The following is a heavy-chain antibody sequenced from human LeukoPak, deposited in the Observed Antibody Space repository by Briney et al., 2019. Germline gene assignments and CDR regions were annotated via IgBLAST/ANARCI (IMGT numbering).Heavy chain of an antibody. J-gene: IGHJ3*02. CDR1: GFTVGSSY. Sequence: GGSLRLSCAASGFTVGSSYMNWVRQAPGKGLEWVSSISSSSSYIYYADSVKGRFTISRDNAKNSLHLQMNSLRAEDTAVYYCARTPSYSHAFDIWGQGTMVTVSS. CDR2: ISSSSSYI. CDR3: ARTPSYSHAFDI. D-gene: IGHD1-26*01. V-gene: IGHV3-21*01.